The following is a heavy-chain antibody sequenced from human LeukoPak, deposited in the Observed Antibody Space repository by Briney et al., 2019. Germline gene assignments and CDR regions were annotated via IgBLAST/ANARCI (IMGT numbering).Heavy chain of an antibody. J-gene: IGHJ4*02. Sequence: GGFLRLSCAASGFTFSSYAMHWVRQAPGKGLEWVAVISYDGSNKYYADSVKGRFTISRDNSKNTLYLQMNSLRAEDTAVYYCAKGSRSGYDFGRITMIDPDIDYWGQGTLVTVSS. CDR2: ISYDGSNK. CDR3: AKGSRSGYDFGRITMIDPDIDY. V-gene: IGHV3-30*04. CDR1: GFTFSSYA. D-gene: IGHD5-12*01.